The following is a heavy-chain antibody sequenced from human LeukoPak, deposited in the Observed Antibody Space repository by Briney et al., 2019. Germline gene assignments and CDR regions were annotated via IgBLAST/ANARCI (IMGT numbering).Heavy chain of an antibody. J-gene: IGHJ3*02. V-gene: IGHV4-59*01. CDR2: IYYSGNT. CDR1: GDSISSYY. CDR3: ARALVVVVPAAIMSAFDI. D-gene: IGHD2-2*02. Sequence: SETLSLTCIVSGDSISSYYGSWIRQPPGKGLEWIGYIYYSGNTNYNPSLKSRVTISVDTSKNQFSLKLSSVTAADTAVYYCARALVVVVPAAIMSAFDIWGQGTMVTVSS.